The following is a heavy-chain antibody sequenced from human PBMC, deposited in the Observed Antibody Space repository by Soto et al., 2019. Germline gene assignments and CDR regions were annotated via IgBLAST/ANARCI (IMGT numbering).Heavy chain of an antibody. CDR2: ISGSGTTI. Sequence: GGSLRLSCVASGFTFSTYDMNWVRLPPGKGLEWVSYISGSGTTIYYADSVKGRFTISRDNARNSLYLQMNSLRAEDTAFYYCAREREDAFDIWGQGTMVT. CDR3: AREREDAFDI. V-gene: IGHV3-48*03. J-gene: IGHJ3*02. CDR1: GFTFSTYD. D-gene: IGHD1-26*01.